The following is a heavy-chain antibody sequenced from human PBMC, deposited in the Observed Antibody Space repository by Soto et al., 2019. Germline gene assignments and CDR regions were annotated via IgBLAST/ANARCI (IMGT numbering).Heavy chain of an antibody. CDR3: AREHYYYYYMDV. J-gene: IGHJ6*03. CDR2: IYYSGST. V-gene: IGHV4-31*03. Sequence: PSXTLCLTCTVSGGSTSSGGYYCSWIPQRRGKGLEWIGYIYYSGSTYYNPSLKSRITISVDTSKNQFSLKLSSVTAADTAVYYCAREHYYYYYMDVWGKGTTVTVSS. CDR1: GGSTSSGGYY.